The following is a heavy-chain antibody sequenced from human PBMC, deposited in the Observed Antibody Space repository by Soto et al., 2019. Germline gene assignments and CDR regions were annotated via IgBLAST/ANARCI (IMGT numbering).Heavy chain of an antibody. CDR1: GFTFSDYA. D-gene: IGHD6-19*01. V-gene: IGHV3-30*18. Sequence: VQLVESGGGVVQPGRSLRLSCAASGFTFSDYAMHWVRQAPGKGLEWVAVVSHDGRNTHYADSVKGRFTISRDSSKNTFTLEMTRLSAEDTAVYYCAKGGRQWLVTSDFNYWGQGALVTVSS. CDR2: VSHDGRNT. J-gene: IGHJ4*02. CDR3: AKGGRQWLVTSDFNY.